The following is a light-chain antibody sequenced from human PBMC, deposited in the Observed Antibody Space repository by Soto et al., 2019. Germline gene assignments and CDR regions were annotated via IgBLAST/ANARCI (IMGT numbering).Light chain of an antibody. CDR3: QPYNKWPLYS. CDR2: GAS. Sequence: EIVMTQSPVTLSVSPGERATLSCRASQSVSSNLAWYQQKPGQAPRLLIYGASTRDTGIPVRFSGSGSGTEFTLTISSLQSEDFAVYYCQPYNKWPLYSFGQGTKLEIK. V-gene: IGKV3-15*01. CDR1: QSVSSN. J-gene: IGKJ2*03.